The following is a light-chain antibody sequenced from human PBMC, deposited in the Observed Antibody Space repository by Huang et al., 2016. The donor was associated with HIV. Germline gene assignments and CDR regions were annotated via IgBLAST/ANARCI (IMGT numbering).Light chain of an antibody. J-gene: IGKJ4*01. CDR3: QQYITYPVT. Sequence: DIQMTQSPSSLSASVGDRVTITCRASQDINRWLAWYQQKPERAPKSMIYDASDLQSGVPLRFSGSGSGTDFTLTISNLQPEDFATYYCQQYITYPVTFGGGTKVEI. CDR1: QDINRW. CDR2: DAS. V-gene: IGKV1D-16*01.